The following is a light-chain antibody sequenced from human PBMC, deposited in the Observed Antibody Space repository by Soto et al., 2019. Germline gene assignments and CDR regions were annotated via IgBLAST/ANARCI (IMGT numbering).Light chain of an antibody. V-gene: IGKV1-39*01. CDR3: QQSYSSPIT. CDR2: AAS. Sequence: DIQMTQSPSSLSASVGDRVTITCRASQSISAYLNWYQQKPRKAPKLLIYAASSLQSGVPSRFSDSGSGTDFNLTISSRQPEDFATYYCQQSYSSPITFGQGTRLEIK. J-gene: IGKJ5*01. CDR1: QSISAY.